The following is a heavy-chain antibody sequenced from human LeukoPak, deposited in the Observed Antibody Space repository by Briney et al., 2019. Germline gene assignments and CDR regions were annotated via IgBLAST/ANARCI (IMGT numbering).Heavy chain of an antibody. V-gene: IGHV4-61*01. D-gene: IGHD3-22*01. CDR3: ARVSITMILNY. CDR2: YLYGGST. J-gene: IGHJ4*02. CDR1: GGSVGSGSYY. Sequence: PSETLSLTCTVSGGSVGSGSYYWSWIRQPPGKGLEWIGYYLYGGSTSYNPSLKSRVTISVDTSKNQVSLKLSSVTAADTAVYYCARVSITMILNYWGQGTLVTVS.